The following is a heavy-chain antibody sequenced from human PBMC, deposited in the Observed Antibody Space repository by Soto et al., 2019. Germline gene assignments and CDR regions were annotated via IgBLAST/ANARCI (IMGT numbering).Heavy chain of an antibody. J-gene: IGHJ5*02. CDR2: IYPCDSDT. Sequence: GESLQICCKGSGYSFSTYRIGWVRQMPGKDLEWMGIIYPCDSDTIYSPSFQGQVTISADKSISTTYLQWSSLRASDTAMYYCARGIGSSNWYRTWFNPLGLGTL. CDR1: GYSFSTYR. CDR3: ARGIGSSNWYRTWFNP. D-gene: IGHD6-13*01. V-gene: IGHV5-51*01.